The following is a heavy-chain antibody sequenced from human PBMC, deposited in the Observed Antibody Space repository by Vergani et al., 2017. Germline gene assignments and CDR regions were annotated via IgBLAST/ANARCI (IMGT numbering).Heavy chain of an antibody. D-gene: IGHD6-13*01. CDR1: GFTFSDHY. CDR2: SRNKVNGYTT. J-gene: IGHJ4*02. Sequence: EVQLVESGGGLVRPGGSLRLSCAASGFTFSDHYMDWVRPAPGKGLEWVGRSRNKVNGYTTEYAASVKGRFTISRYDSKKSLYLQMNSLKIDDTAVYYCTRDSYNSIWGQGTLITVSS. V-gene: IGHV3-72*01. CDR3: TRDSYNSI.